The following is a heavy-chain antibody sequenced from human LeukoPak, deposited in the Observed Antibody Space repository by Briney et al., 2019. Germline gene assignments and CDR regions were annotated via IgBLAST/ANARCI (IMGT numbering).Heavy chain of an antibody. V-gene: IGHV1-18*01. J-gene: IGHJ5*02. CDR1: GYTFTSYG. CDR2: ISAYNGNT. Sequence: GASVKVSCKASGYTFTSYGISWVRQAPGQGLEWMGWISAYNGNTNYAQKLQGRVTMTTDTSTSTAYMELRSLRSDDTAVYYCARVRRYYGSGSYPTHNWFDPWGQGTLVTVSS. CDR3: ARVRRYYGSGSYPTHNWFDP. D-gene: IGHD3-10*01.